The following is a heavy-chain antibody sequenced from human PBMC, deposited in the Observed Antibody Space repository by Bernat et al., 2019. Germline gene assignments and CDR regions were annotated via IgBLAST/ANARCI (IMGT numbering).Heavy chain of an antibody. Sequence: QVQLVQSGAEVNKPGASVKVSCKASGYTFTSYGISWVRQAPGQGLEWMGWISAYNGNTNYAQKLQGRVTMTTDTSTSTAYMELRSLRSDDTAVYYCARSYCSGGSCYPNWFDPWGQGTLVTVSS. J-gene: IGHJ5*02. D-gene: IGHD2-15*01. CDR1: GYTFTSYG. CDR2: ISAYNGNT. V-gene: IGHV1-18*01. CDR3: ARSYCSGGSCYPNWFDP.